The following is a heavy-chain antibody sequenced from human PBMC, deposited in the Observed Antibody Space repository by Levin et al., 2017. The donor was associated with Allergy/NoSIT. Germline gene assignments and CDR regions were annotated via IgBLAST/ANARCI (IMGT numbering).Heavy chain of an antibody. CDR2: ITNSGRT. V-gene: IGHV3-23*01. Sequence: GGSLRLSCAASGFTFSNYAMSWVRQAPGKGLDWVSAITNSGRTYYADSVKGRFTVSRDNSKNMLYLQMNSLRADDTAVYYCVKEMTTVIPVFDYWGQGTLVTVSS. CDR3: VKEMTTVIPVFDY. CDR1: GFTFSNYA. J-gene: IGHJ4*02. D-gene: IGHD4-17*01.